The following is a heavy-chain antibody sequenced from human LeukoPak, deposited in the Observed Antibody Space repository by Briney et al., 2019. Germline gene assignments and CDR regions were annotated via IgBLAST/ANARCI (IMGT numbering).Heavy chain of an antibody. CDR3: ARGRRYLDAFDI. Sequence: GGSLRLSCAASGFTFSHYGMSWVRQAPGKGLEWVSAISGSGYSTYYADSVKGRFTISRDNSKNTLYLQMNSLRAEDTAVYYCARGRRYLDAFDIWGQGTMVTVSS. J-gene: IGHJ3*02. CDR1: GFTFSHYG. CDR2: ISGSGYST. V-gene: IGHV3-23*01. D-gene: IGHD1-14*01.